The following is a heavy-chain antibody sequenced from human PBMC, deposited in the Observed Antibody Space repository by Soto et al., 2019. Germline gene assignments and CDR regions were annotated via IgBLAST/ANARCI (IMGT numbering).Heavy chain of an antibody. CDR2: IYSGART. V-gene: IGHV3-53*01. J-gene: IGHJ4*02. D-gene: IGHD1-26*01. Sequence: GGSLRLSCAASGFTVNSNYMNWVRQAPGKGLEWVSVIYSGARTNYADSVKGRFTMSRDTSKNMVFLQMNSLRAEDTALYYCARGGDGSSFDYWGQGTLVTVSS. CDR1: GFTVNSNY. CDR3: ARGGDGSSFDY.